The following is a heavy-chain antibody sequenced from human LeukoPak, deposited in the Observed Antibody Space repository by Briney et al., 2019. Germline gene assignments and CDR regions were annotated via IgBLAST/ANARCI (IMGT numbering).Heavy chain of an antibody. CDR3: AKGLAYYDSGESYYYGMDV. V-gene: IGHV3-30*18. J-gene: IGHJ6*02. CDR2: ISYDGSNK. Sequence: GGSLRLSCAASGFTFSSHGMHWGRQAPGKGLEWVAVISYDGSNKYADSVKGRFTISRDVSKNTLYLQMNSLRAEDTAVYYCAKGLAYYDSGESYYYGMDVWGQGTTVTVSS. CDR1: GFTFSSHG. D-gene: IGHD3-10*01.